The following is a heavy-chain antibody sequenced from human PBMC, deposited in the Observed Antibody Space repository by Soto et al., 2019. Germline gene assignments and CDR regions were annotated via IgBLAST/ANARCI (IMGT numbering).Heavy chain of an antibody. CDR1: GFTFSSYA. V-gene: IGHV3-23*01. CDR3: ASKNTAMLKPPDY. J-gene: IGHJ4*02. D-gene: IGHD5-18*01. Sequence: EVQLLESGGGLVQPGGSLRLSCAASGFTFSSYAMSWVRQAPGKGLEWVSVISSSGSGGSTYYADSVKGRFTISRGNSKNTLYLQMNSLRAEDTAVYYCASKNTAMLKPPDYWGQGTLVTVSS. CDR2: ISSSGSGGST.